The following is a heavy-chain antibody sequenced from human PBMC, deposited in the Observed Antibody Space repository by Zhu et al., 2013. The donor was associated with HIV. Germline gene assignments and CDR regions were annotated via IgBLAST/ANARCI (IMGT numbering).Heavy chain of an antibody. J-gene: IGHJ2*01. CDR1: GGSISSSSYY. Sequence: QVQLQESGPGLVKPSETLSLTCTVSGGSISSSSYYWGWIRQPPGKGLEWIGSIYYSGSTYYNPSLKSRVTISVDTSKNQFSLKLSSVTAADTAVYYCARVGIVGATTDWYFDLWGLAPWSLSPQ. CDR3: ARVGIVGATTDWYFDL. V-gene: IGHV4-39*07. D-gene: IGHD1-26*01. CDR2: IYYSGST.